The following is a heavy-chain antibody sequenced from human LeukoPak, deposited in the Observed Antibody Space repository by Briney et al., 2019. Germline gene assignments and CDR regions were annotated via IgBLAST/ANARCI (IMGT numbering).Heavy chain of an antibody. J-gene: IGHJ6*03. CDR2: ISWNSGSI. V-gene: IGHV3-9*01. Sequence: GGSLRLSCAASGFTFDDYAMHWVRQAPGKSLEWVSGISWNSGSIGYADSVKGRFTISRDNAKNSLYLQMNSLRAEDTALYYCAKARGYYYYYMDVWGKGTTVTVSS. D-gene: IGHD3-10*01. CDR1: GFTFDDYA. CDR3: AKARGYYYYYMDV.